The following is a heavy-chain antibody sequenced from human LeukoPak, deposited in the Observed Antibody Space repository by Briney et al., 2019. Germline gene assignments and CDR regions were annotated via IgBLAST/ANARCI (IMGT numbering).Heavy chain of an antibody. CDR1: GYTFTGYY. Sequence: GASVRVSCKASGYTFTGYYMHWVRQAPGQGLEWMGWINPNSGGTNYAQKFQGRVTMTRDTSISTAYMELSRLRSDDTAVYYCARGDAQATYSSSWSYYYMDVWGKGTTVTVSS. V-gene: IGHV1-2*02. CDR2: INPNSGGT. CDR3: ARGDAQATYSSSWSYYYMDV. J-gene: IGHJ6*03. D-gene: IGHD6-13*01.